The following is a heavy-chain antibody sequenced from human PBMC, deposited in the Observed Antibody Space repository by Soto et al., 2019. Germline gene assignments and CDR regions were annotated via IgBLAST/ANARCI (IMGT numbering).Heavy chain of an antibody. Sequence: RGSLRLSCSSSGFSLSSYAMSGVRPATGKGLEWVSAISGSCGSTYYADSVKGRFTISRDNSTNTLYLKINSLRAEDTAVYSCVKDILTGNTGPSNWFDPWGQGTLVTVSS. J-gene: IGHJ5*02. D-gene: IGHD1-7*01. CDR1: GFSLSSYA. V-gene: IGHV3-23*01. CDR2: ISGSCGST. CDR3: VKDILTGNTGPSNWFDP.